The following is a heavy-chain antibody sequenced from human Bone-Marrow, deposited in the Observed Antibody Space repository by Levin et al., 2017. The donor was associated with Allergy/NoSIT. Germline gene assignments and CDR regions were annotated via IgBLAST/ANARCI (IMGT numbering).Heavy chain of an antibody. Sequence: LRLSCTVSGGSISSSDYYWSWIRQPPGKGLEWIGYIYYSGSTYYNPSLKSRVTISVDTSKNQFSLKLSSVTASDTAVYYCARDHPGTYGMDVWGQGTTVTVSS. V-gene: IGHV4-30-4*01. J-gene: IGHJ6*02. CDR2: IYYSGST. CDR3: ARDHPGTYGMDV. D-gene: IGHD3-10*01. CDR1: GGSISSSDYY.